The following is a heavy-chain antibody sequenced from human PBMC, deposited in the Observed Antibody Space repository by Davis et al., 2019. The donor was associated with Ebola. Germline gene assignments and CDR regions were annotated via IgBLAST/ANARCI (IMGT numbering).Heavy chain of an antibody. Sequence: GESLKISCAASGFTFGPYAMTWVRQALGKGLEWVANIKQDGSEKYYVDSVKGRFTISRDNAKNSLYLQMNSLRAEDTAVYYCARVSGGVNYDFWSGYPLRPFDYWGQGTLVTVSS. CDR2: IKQDGSEK. CDR1: GFTFGPYA. D-gene: IGHD3-3*01. CDR3: ARVSGGVNYDFWSGYPLRPFDY. J-gene: IGHJ4*02. V-gene: IGHV3-7*03.